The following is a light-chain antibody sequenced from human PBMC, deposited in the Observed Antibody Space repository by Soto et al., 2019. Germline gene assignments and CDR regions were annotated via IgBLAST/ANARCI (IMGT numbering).Light chain of an antibody. CDR3: QQYDNLPLV. V-gene: IGKV1-33*01. J-gene: IGKJ5*01. CDR1: QDIRKY. CDR2: DAS. Sequence: IQMTHSPSSLSASVVDRVTITFQATQDIRKYLNWYQQKPGKAPKLLIYDASSLETGVPSRFSGSGSGTDFTLTISSLQPEDFATYYCQQYDNLPLVFGQGTRLEIK.